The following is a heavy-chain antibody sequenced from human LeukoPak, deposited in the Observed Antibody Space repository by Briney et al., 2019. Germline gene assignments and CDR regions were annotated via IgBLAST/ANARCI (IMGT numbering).Heavy chain of an antibody. CDR1: GGSISSGGYY. V-gene: IGHV4-30-2*01. J-gene: IGHJ4*02. Sequence: PSETLSLTFTVSGGSISSGGYYWSWIRQPPGKGLEWIGYIYHSGSTYYNPSLKSRVTISVDTSKNQFSLKLSSVTAADTAVYYCARRKGYCSGGSCYEYYFDYWGQGTLVTVSS. CDR3: ARRKGYCSGGSCYEYYFDY. CDR2: IYHSGST. D-gene: IGHD2-15*01.